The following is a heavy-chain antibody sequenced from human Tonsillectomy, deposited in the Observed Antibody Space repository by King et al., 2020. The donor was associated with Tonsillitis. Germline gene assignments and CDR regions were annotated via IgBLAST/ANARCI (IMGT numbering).Heavy chain of an antibody. CDR1: GDTFSTYA. CDR3: ARDDSSGYQYPWFDP. J-gene: IGHJ5*02. CDR2: IVPIFATA. V-gene: IGHV1-69*01. Sequence: VQLVESGAEVKKPGSSVKVSCTASGDTFSTYAISWVRQAPGQGLEWMGGIVPIFATATYAQKFQGRVTITADESTTTAYMELSSLRSEDTAVYYCARDDSSGYQYPWFDPWGQGTLVTVSS. D-gene: IGHD3-22*01.